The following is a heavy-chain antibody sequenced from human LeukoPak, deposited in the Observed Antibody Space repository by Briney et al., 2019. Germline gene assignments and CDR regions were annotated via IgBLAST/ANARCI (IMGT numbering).Heavy chain of an antibody. J-gene: IGHJ4*02. D-gene: IGHD2-15*01. CDR2: IYHSGNT. Sequence: SENLSFNCSVSSFSISSGYYWGWTRRPPGKGLEWIGNIYHSGNTSYNPSLRIPITISVDTTKTQFSLKLSSVTSAEAARYYCASLSSGGRGENPGDYWGQGTLVTVSP. CDR1: SFSISSGYY. V-gene: IGHV4-38-2*01. CDR3: ASLSSGGRGENPGDY.